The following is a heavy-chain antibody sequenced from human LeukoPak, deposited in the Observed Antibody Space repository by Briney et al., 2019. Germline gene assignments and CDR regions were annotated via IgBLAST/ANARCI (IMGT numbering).Heavy chain of an antibody. CDR3: ARDGGSIVGADGSPFDY. Sequence: KTGGSLRLSCAASGFTFSSYSMNWVRQAPGKGLEWVSSISSSSSYIYYADSVKGRFTISRDNAKNSLYLQMNSLRAEDTAVYYCARDGGSIVGADGSPFDYWGQGTLVTVSS. CDR2: ISSSSSYI. D-gene: IGHD1-26*01. V-gene: IGHV3-21*01. CDR1: GFTFSSYS. J-gene: IGHJ4*02.